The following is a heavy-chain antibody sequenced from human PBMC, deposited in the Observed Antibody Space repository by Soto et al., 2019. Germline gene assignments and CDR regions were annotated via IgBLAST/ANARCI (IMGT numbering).Heavy chain of an antibody. CDR2: IYYSGST. Sequence: PSVTLSLTCTVSGGSISSYYWSWIRKTPGKGLEWIGYIYYSGSTNYNPSLKSRVTISVDTSKNQFSLKLSSVTAADTAVYYCARVGATVTPDYYYYYMDVWGKGTTVTVSS. CDR3: ARVGATVTPDYYYYYMDV. CDR1: GGSISSYY. J-gene: IGHJ6*03. V-gene: IGHV4-59*01. D-gene: IGHD4-4*01.